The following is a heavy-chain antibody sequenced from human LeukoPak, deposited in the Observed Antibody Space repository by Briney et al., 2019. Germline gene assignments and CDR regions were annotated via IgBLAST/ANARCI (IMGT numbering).Heavy chain of an antibody. CDR1: GGPFSGYY. V-gene: IGHV4-34*01. CDR2: INHSGST. Sequence: SETLSLTCAVYGGPFSGYYWSWIRQPPGKGLEWIGEINHSGSTNYNPSLKSRVTISVDTSKNQFSLKLSSVTAADTAVYYCARSSLLWFGELSWYNWFDPWGQGTLVTVSS. J-gene: IGHJ5*02. CDR3: ARSSLLWFGELSWYNWFDP. D-gene: IGHD3-10*01.